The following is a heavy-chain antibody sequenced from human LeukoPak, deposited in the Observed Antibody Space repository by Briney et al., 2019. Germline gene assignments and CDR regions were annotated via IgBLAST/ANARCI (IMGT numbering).Heavy chain of an antibody. V-gene: IGHV3-7*01. D-gene: IGHD6-13*01. CDR2: IKQDGSEK. J-gene: IGHJ6*02. CDR1: GFTFTNYL. CDR3: ARGEQQLVDYYYGMDV. Sequence: PGGSLRLSCAASGFTFTNYLMSWVRQAPGKGLEWVANIKQDGSEKYYVDSVKGRFTISRDNAKNSLYLQMNRLRAEDTAVYYCARGEQQLVDYYYGMDVWGQGTTVTVSS.